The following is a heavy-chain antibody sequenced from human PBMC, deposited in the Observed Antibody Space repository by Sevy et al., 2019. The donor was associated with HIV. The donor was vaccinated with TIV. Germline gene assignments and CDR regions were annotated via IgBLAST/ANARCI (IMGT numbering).Heavy chain of an antibody. D-gene: IGHD1-26*01. V-gene: IGHV4-59*08. CDR3: AGENAWGRGYS. Sequence: SETLSLTCTVSGGSITSLYWNWIRQPPGKGLEWIANIYYNGHINYNPSVKSRVTLSLDTSKNQFSWRRSSVTAADTAMYYCAGENAWGRGYSWGQGTLVTVS. CDR1: GGSITSLY. CDR2: IYYNGHI. J-gene: IGHJ4*02.